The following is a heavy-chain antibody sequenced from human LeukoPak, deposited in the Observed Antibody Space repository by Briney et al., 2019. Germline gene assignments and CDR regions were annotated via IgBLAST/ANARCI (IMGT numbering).Heavy chain of an antibody. CDR2: IYYSGST. CDR1: GGSISSGGYS. V-gene: IGHV4-61*08. J-gene: IGHJ5*02. D-gene: IGHD6-13*01. Sequence: SQTLSLTCAVSGGSISSGGYSWNWIRQYPGKGLEWIGYIYYSGSTNYNPSLKSRVTISVDTSKNQFSLKLSSVTAADTAVYYCARFIAAAGDNWFDPWGQGTLVTVSS. CDR3: ARFIAAAGDNWFDP.